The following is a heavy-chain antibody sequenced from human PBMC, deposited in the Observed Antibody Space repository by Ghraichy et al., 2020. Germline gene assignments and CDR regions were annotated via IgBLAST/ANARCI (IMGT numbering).Heavy chain of an antibody. Sequence: GGSLRLSCSASGFTFSSYAMHWVRQAPGKGLEYVSAISSNGGSTYYADSVKGRFTISRDNSKNTLYLQMSSLRAEDTAVYYCVKGGDWVITFGGVEDAFDIWGQGTMVTVSS. CDR1: GFTFSSYA. V-gene: IGHV3-64D*06. CDR2: ISSNGGST. J-gene: IGHJ3*02. CDR3: VKGGDWVITFGGVEDAFDI. D-gene: IGHD3-16*01.